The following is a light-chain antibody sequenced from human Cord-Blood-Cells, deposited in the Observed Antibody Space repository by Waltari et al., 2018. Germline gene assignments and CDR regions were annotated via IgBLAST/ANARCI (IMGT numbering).Light chain of an antibody. J-gene: IGLJ1*01. CDR3: SSYTSSSTYV. Sequence: QSALTQPASVSGSPGPSMTISCPGTSSDVGGYHYVSWYQQHPGKAPKLMIYDVSNRPSGVSNRFSGSKSGNTASLTISGLQAEDEADYYCSSYTSSSTYVFGTGTKVTVL. V-gene: IGLV2-14*01. CDR1: SSDVGGYHY. CDR2: DVS.